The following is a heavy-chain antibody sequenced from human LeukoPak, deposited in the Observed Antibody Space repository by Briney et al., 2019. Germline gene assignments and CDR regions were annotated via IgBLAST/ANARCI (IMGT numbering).Heavy chain of an antibody. CDR1: GFTVSSNY. V-gene: IGHV3-66*02. D-gene: IGHD2-2*01. CDR2: IYSGGST. J-gene: IGHJ3*02. CDR3: ASDGIVVPAHNAFDT. Sequence: GGSLRLSCAASGFTVSSNYMSWVRQAPGKWLEWVSVIYSGGSTYYADSVKGRFTISRDDSKNTPYLQMNSLRAEDTAVYYCASDGIVVPAHNAFDTWGQGTMVTVSS.